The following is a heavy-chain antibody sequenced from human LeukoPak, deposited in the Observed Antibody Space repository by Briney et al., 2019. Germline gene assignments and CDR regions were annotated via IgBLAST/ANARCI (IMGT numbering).Heavy chain of an antibody. CDR3: ARLIAAHFDY. Sequence: GESLKISCKGSAYMFANYWIGWVRQMPGKGLEWMGIIYPGDSDTRYSPSFQGQVTISADKSISTAYLQWSSLKASDTAMYYCARLIAAHFDYWGQGTLVTVSS. V-gene: IGHV5-51*01. J-gene: IGHJ4*02. CDR1: AYMFANYW. D-gene: IGHD6-6*01. CDR2: IYPGDSDT.